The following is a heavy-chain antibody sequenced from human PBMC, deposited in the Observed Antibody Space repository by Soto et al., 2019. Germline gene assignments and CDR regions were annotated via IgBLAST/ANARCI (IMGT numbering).Heavy chain of an antibody. J-gene: IGHJ6*02. D-gene: IGHD3-3*01. CDR2: INPNSGGT. CDR1: GYTFTGYY. V-gene: IGHV1-2*04. Sequence: GASVKVSCKASGYTFTGYYMHWVRQAPGQGLEWMGWINPNSGGTNYAQKFQGWVTMTRDTSISTAYMELSRLRSDDTAVYYCARGPTLTYYDFWSGGPGYGTDVWGQGTTVTVSS. CDR3: ARGPTLTYYDFWSGGPGYGTDV.